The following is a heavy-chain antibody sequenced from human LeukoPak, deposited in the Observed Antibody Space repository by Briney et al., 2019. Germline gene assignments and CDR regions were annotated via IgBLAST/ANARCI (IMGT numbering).Heavy chain of an antibody. J-gene: IGHJ4*02. V-gene: IGHV1-2*02. Sequence: ASVKVSCKASGYICTDYYMHWVRQAPGQGLEWMGWIIPNSGGTNYAQKFQGRVTMTRDTSISTAYMELSRLRSDDAAVYYCAFRRRDGYTFGYWGQGTLVTVSS. CDR1: GYICTDYY. CDR2: IIPNSGGT. CDR3: AFRRRDGYTFGY. D-gene: IGHD5-24*01.